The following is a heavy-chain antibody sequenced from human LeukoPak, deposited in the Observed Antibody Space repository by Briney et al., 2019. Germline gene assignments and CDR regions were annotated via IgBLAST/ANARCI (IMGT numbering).Heavy chain of an antibody. Sequence: SETLSLTCAVYGGSFSGYYWSWIRQPPGKGLEWIGEINHSGSTNYNPSLRSRVAISVDTSKNQFSLKLSSVTAADTAVYYCARNKNPTYWGQGTLVTVSS. V-gene: IGHV4-34*01. J-gene: IGHJ4*02. CDR3: ARNKNPTY. CDR2: INHSGST. CDR1: GGSFSGYY. D-gene: IGHD1-14*01.